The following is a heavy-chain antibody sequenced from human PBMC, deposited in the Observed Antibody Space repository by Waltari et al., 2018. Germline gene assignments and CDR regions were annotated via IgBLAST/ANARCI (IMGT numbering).Heavy chain of an antibody. CDR3: TRGNFQWSSTLDY. V-gene: IGHV3-15*01. D-gene: IGHD2-15*01. Sequence: EVQLVESGGGLVKPGESLRLSCAASGFTFTNAWMTWVRQAPGKGLEWVGRIKRKADGGTTDYAAAVKGRFTISRDDSKNTLYLQMNSLKAEDTAVYYCTRGNFQWSSTLDYWGQGTLVNVSS. CDR2: IKRKADGGTT. J-gene: IGHJ4*02. CDR1: GFTFTNAW.